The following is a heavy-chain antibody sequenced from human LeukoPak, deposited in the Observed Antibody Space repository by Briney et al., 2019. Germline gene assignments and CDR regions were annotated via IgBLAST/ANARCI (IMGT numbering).Heavy chain of an antibody. V-gene: IGHV5-10-1*01. CDR2: IDPSDSYT. CDR1: GYNFTSYW. CDR3: ARLRDGSIDY. Sequence: GESLTISCTGSGYNFTSYWISWVRQMPGKGLEWMGRIDPSDSYTNYSPSFQGHVTISTDKSIFTAYLQWSSLKASDTAMYYCARLRDGSIDYWGQGTLVTVSS. J-gene: IGHJ4*02.